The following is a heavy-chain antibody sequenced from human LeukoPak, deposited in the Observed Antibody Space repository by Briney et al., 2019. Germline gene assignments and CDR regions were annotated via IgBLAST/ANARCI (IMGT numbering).Heavy chain of an antibody. CDR2: IYPGDSDT. CDR1: GYSFTSYC. D-gene: IGHD2-15*01. CDR3: AKHGVVVVAATPSDYSSYGMDV. V-gene: IGHV5-51*01. J-gene: IGHJ6*02. Sequence: VVSLKISCKGSGYSFTSYCIGWVRQVRGKGLEWMGIIYPGDSDTSDSPSYPGQVTIPAAKSISTANLQWSSLKASDTAMYNCAKHGVVVVAATPSDYSSYGMDVWGQGTTVTVSS.